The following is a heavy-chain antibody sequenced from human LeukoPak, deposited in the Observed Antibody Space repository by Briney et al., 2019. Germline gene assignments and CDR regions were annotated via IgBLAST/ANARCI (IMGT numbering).Heavy chain of an antibody. J-gene: IGHJ4*02. D-gene: IGHD2-21*01. CDR2: IYYSGST. CDR1: GGSISSSSYY. V-gene: IGHV4-39*01. Sequence: PSQTLSLTCTVSGGSISSSSYYWGWIRQPPGKGLEWIGSIYYSGSTYYNPSLKSRVTISVDTSKNQFSLKLSSVTAADTAVYYCARLIAGSSAPPFDYWGQGTLVTVSS. CDR3: ARLIAGSSAPPFDY.